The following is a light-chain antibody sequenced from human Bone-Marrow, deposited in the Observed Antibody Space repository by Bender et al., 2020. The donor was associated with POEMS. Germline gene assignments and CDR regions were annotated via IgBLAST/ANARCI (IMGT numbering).Light chain of an antibody. CDR2: QDK. CDR1: RLEDKY. CDR3: QAWDSSTVV. J-gene: IGLJ2*01. V-gene: IGLV3-1*01. Sequence: SYEVTQPPSVSVSPGQTATITCSGERLEDKYVCWYQQRPGQSPVLLIYQDKKRPAGIPARFFGSNSGSTATLTISGTQAMDEADYCCQAWDSSTVVFAGGTKLTVL.